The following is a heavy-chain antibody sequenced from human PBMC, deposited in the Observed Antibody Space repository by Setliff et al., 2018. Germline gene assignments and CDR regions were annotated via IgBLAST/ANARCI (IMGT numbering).Heavy chain of an antibody. Sequence: ASVKVSCKASGYTFTSYGISWVRQAPGQGLDWMGVLNPSGGGTEFAEKFQGRLTVTRDTSTSTVNMELSRLRSEDTAVYYCARYCSGGSRPPWDYYYGMDVWGQGTTVTVSS. CDR3: ARYCSGGSRPPWDYYYGMDV. J-gene: IGHJ6*02. CDR2: LNPSGGGT. D-gene: IGHD2-15*01. V-gene: IGHV1-46*01. CDR1: GYTFTSYG.